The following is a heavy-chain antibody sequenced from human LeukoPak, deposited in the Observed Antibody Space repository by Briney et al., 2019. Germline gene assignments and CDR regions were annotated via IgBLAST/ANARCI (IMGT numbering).Heavy chain of an antibody. J-gene: IGHJ3*01. CDR1: GGSISSYY. Sequence: SETLSLTCTVSGGSISSYYWSWIRQPAGKGLEWIGRIYTSGNTNYNPSLKSRVTISVDTSKNQFSLKLSSVTAADTAVYYCARDNSGNYYGVAFDVWGQGTMVTVSS. CDR2: IYTSGNT. V-gene: IGHV4-4*07. CDR3: ARDNSGNYYGVAFDV. D-gene: IGHD1-26*01.